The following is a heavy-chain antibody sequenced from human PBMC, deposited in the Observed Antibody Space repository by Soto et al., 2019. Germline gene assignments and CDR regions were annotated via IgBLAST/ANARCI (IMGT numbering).Heavy chain of an antibody. V-gene: IGHV4-59*01. D-gene: IGHD2-15*01. CDR3: ASDLGYCSGGSCHDAFDI. Sequence: QVQLQESGPGLVKPSETLSLTCTVSGGSISIYYWSWIRQPPGQGLEWNRYIYYSGNTNYHPYLKSLVTISVEKSENQFSLKLSSVTAADTAVYYCASDLGYCSGGSCHDAFDIWGQGTMVTVSS. CDR2: IYYSGNT. CDR1: GGSISIYY. J-gene: IGHJ3*02.